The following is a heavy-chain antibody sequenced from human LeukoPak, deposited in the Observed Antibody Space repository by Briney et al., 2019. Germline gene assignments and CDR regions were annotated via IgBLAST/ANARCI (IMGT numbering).Heavy chain of an antibody. D-gene: IGHD2-15*01. CDR1: GYSFTGYW. CDR3: ARPPSRYCSGGSCYSDAYFDY. V-gene: IGHV5-51*01. Sequence: LGDSLKISWKGSGYSFTGYWSGWFGQLPGKGLEWMGIFYPGVSDTRYSPSFQGQVTISADKSISTAFLQWSSLKAWDTAMYYCARPPSRYCSGGSCYSDAYFDYWGQGTLVTVSS. J-gene: IGHJ4*02. CDR2: FYPGVSDT.